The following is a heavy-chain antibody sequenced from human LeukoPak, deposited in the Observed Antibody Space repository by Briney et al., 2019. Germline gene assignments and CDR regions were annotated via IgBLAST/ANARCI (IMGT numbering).Heavy chain of an antibody. D-gene: IGHD3-16*01. CDR3: ATSWGPDTSAFRWGRDGMDV. CDR1: GLTFNNYA. CDR2: ISKSGDHT. Sequence: GSLRLSCAVSGLTFNNYAMSWVRQVPGKGLEWVSAISKSGDHTYYAASAKGRFTIYRDNSKNTQYLQMNSLRAEDTAVYYCATSWGPDTSAFRWGRDGMDVWGQGTTVIVS. J-gene: IGHJ6*02. V-gene: IGHV3-23*01.